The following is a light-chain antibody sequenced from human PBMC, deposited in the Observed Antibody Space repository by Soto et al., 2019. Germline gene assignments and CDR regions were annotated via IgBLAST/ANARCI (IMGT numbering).Light chain of an antibody. J-gene: IGKJ1*01. CDR3: LQHNTYPRT. CDR2: AAS. V-gene: IGKV1-17*01. Sequence: DIXMTQSPSSLSASVGDRVTLTRRASQAIRNDLGWYQQKPAKAPKXXIYAASSLQSGVPPRFSGSGSGTEFTLTISSLQPEDSATYFCLQHNTYPRTFGQGTKVDIK. CDR1: QAIRND.